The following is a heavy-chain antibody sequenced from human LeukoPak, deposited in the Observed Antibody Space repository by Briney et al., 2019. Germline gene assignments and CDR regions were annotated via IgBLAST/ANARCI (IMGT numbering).Heavy chain of an antibody. D-gene: IGHD2-2*01. Sequence: GGSLRLSCAASGFTFSSYWMSWVRQAPGKGLEWVANIKQDGSEKYYVDSVKGRFTISRDNAKNSLYLQMNSLRAEDTAVYYCARVVAVMRYYYYYMDVWGKGTTVTVSS. CDR3: ARVVAVMRYYYYYMDV. CDR1: GFTFSSYW. J-gene: IGHJ6*03. CDR2: IKQDGSEK. V-gene: IGHV3-7*01.